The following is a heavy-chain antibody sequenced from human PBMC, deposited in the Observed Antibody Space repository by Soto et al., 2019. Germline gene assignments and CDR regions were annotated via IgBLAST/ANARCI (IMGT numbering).Heavy chain of an antibody. Sequence: VQLVQSGAEVKKPGASVRVSCKASGYTFTSFGLSWVRQAPGQGPEWMGWISPESDKATYAHKYQGSITMTTHTSTTTDYMDLRSLRSDNTAVDYCTIDLFFISPSTVTTDAYWGQGTLVSVSS. CDR2: ISPESDKA. V-gene: IGHV1-18*01. CDR3: TIDLFFISPSTVTTDAY. J-gene: IGHJ4*02. D-gene: IGHD4-17*01. CDR1: GYTFTSFG.